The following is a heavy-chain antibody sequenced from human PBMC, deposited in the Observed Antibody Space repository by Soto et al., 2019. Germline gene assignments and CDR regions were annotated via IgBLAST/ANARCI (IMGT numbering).Heavy chain of an antibody. CDR3: ARAPRGGWVDV. CDR2: IYHSGST. Sequence: QLQLQESGSGLVKPSQTLSLTCAVSGGSISSGGYSWSWIRQPPGKGLEWIGYIYHSGSTYYNPSRKSRVPTSVDRSKNQFSLKLSSVTAADTAVYYCARAPRGGWVDVWGQGTTVTVSS. CDR1: GGSISSGGYS. D-gene: IGHD1-26*01. J-gene: IGHJ6*02. V-gene: IGHV4-30-2*01.